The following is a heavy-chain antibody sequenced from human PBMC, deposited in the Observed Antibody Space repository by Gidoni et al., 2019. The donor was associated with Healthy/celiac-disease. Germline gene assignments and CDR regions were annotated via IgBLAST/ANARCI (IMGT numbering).Heavy chain of an antibody. J-gene: IGHJ6*02. V-gene: IGHV3-23*01. CDR1: GFTFSSYA. Sequence: EVQLLESGGGLVQPGGSLRLSCAASGFTFSSYAMSWVRQAPGKGLEWVSAISGSGGSTYYADSVKGRFTISRDNSKNTLYLQMNSLRAEDTAVYYCAKACSSTSWTEKIDYYYYGMDVWGQGTTVTVSS. CDR2: ISGSGGST. D-gene: IGHD2-2*01. CDR3: AKACSSTSWTEKIDYYYYGMDV.